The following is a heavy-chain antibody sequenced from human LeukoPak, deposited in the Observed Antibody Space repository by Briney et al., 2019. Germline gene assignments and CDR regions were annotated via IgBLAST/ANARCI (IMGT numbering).Heavy chain of an antibody. CDR2: TTGSGAAT. D-gene: IGHD2-2*01. V-gene: IGHV3-23*01. J-gene: IGHJ4*02. CDR3: ARVGAFCTSASCPSDY. CDR1: GFSFSSYA. Sequence: GGSLRLSCAASGFSFSSYAMTWVRQARGKGLEWVSTTTGSGAATYYADSVKGRVTISRDNSKNTLYLQMNSLRADDTAVYYCARVGAFCTSASCPSDYWGQGTLVTVSS.